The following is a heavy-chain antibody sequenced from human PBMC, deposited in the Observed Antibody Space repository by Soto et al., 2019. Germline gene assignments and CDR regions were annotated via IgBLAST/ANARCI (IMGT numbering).Heavy chain of an antibody. CDR1: GGTFSSYA. J-gene: IGHJ3*02. V-gene: IGHV1-69*06. CDR2: IIPIFGTA. D-gene: IGHD2-21*02. CDR3: ARVCGGDCYDHDAFDI. Sequence: GASVKVSCKASGGTFSSYAISWVRQAPGQGLEWMGGIIPIFGTANYAQKFQGRVTITADKSTSTAYMELSSLRSEDTAVYYCARVCGGDCYDHDAFDIWGQGTMVTVSS.